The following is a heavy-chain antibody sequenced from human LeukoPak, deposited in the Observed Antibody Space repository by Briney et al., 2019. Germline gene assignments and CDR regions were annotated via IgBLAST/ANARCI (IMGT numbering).Heavy chain of an antibody. V-gene: IGHV4-31*03. CDR1: GGSISSGGYY. D-gene: IGHD1-1*01. CDR3: ARNNWNDVRYLDY. J-gene: IGHJ4*02. CDR2: IYYSGST. Sequence: SETLSLTCTVSGGSISSGGYYWSWIRQHPGKGLEWIGYIYYSGSTYYNPSLKSRVTISVDTSKNQFSLKLSSVTAADTAVYYCARNNWNDVRYLDYWGQGTLVTVSS.